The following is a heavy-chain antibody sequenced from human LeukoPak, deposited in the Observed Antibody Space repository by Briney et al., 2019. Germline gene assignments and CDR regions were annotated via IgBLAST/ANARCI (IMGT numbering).Heavy chain of an antibody. Sequence: SETLSLTCAVYGGSFSGYYWNWIRQPPGKGLEWIGEINHSGSTNYNPSLKSRVTISVDTSKNQFSLKLSSVTAADAAVYYCASYADSGESDGMDVWGQGTTVTVSS. CDR2: INHSGST. J-gene: IGHJ6*02. CDR1: GGSFSGYY. CDR3: ASYADSGESDGMDV. D-gene: IGHD4-17*01. V-gene: IGHV4-34*01.